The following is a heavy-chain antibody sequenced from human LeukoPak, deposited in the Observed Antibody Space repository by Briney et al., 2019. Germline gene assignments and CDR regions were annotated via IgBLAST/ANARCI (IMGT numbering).Heavy chain of an antibody. Sequence: QSGGSLRLSCAASGFTFSSYAMNWVRHAPGKGLEWVSAISGSGDNTYYADSVKGHFTISRDNSKNILYLQMNSLRAEDTDVYYCHICCRGDCDSGGCFDPWGQGTLVTVSS. CDR2: ISGSGDNT. J-gene: IGHJ5*02. CDR3: HICCRGDCDSGGCFDP. V-gene: IGHV3-23*01. D-gene: IGHD2-21*01. CDR1: GFTFSSYA.